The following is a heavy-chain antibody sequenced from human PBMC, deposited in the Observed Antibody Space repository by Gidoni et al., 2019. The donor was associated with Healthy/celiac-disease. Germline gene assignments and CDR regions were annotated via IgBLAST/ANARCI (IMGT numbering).Heavy chain of an antibody. D-gene: IGHD2-15*01. CDR3: ARDHIVVVVAATLGGYGMDV. Sequence: QVQLVQSGAEVKKPGSSVKVSCKASGGTFSSYAISWVRQAPGQGLEWMGGIIPIFGTANYAQKFQGRVTMTADESTSTAYMELSSLRSEDTAVYYCARDHIVVVVAATLGGYGMDVWGQGTTVTVSS. J-gene: IGHJ6*02. CDR2: IIPIFGTA. V-gene: IGHV1-69*01. CDR1: GGTFSSYA.